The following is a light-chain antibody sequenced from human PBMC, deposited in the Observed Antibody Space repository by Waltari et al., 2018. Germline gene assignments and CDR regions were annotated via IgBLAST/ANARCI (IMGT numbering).Light chain of an antibody. CDR3: QHYVRLPAT. CDR2: GAS. CDR1: QSVGRT. V-gene: IGKV3-20*01. Sequence: EVVLTQSPGTLSLSPGERATRACRASQSVGRTLAWYQQKPGQAPRLLIFGASTRATGIPERFSGSGSGTDFSLTISRLEPEDFAVYYCQHYVRLPATFGQGTKVEI. J-gene: IGKJ1*01.